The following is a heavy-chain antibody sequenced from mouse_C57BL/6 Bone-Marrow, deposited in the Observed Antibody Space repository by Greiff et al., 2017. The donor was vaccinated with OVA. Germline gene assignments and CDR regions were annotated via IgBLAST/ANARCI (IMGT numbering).Heavy chain of an antibody. CDR1: GYTFTSYW. J-gene: IGHJ1*03. CDR2: IDPNSGGT. V-gene: IGHV1-72*01. Sequence: QVQLQQPGAELVKPGASVKLSCKASGYTFTSYWMHWVKQRPGRGLEWIGRIDPNSGGTKYNEKFKSKATLTVDKPSSTAYMQLSSLTSEDSAVYYCARVDRSSYEDWHFDVWGTGTTVTVSS. CDR3: ARVDRSSYEDWHFDV. D-gene: IGHD1-1*01.